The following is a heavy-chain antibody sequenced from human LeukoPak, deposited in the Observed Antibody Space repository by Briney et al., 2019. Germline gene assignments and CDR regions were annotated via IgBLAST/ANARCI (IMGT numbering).Heavy chain of an antibody. D-gene: IGHD3-10*01. J-gene: IGHJ3*02. V-gene: IGHV3-33*01. CDR2: IWYDGSNK. Sequence: GGSLRLSCAASGFTFRSYGMHWVHQAPGKGLEWVGVIWYDGSNKYYADSVKGRFTISRDNSKNTLYLQMNSLRAEDTAVYYCARDPYGSGSTSFDIWGQGTMVTVSS. CDR1: GFTFRSYG. CDR3: ARDPYGSGSTSFDI.